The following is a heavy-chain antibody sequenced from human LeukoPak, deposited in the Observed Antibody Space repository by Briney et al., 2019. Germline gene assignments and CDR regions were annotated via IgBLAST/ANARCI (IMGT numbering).Heavy chain of an antibody. D-gene: IGHD3-3*01. Sequence: ASVKVSCKASGYTFTGYYMYWVRQAPGQGLEWMGWINPNSGGTNYAQKFKGRVTMTRDTSISTAYMELSRLRSDDTAVYYCAREPLWSGYNWFDPWGQGTLVTVSS. CDR2: INPNSGGT. CDR1: GYTFTGYY. J-gene: IGHJ5*02. V-gene: IGHV1-2*02. CDR3: AREPLWSGYNWFDP.